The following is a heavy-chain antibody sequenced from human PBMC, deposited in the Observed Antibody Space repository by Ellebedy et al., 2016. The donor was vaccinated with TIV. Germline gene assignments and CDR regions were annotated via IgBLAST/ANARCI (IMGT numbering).Heavy chain of an antibody. CDR1: GFTFSSYG. Sequence: GESLKISCAASGFTFSSYGIHWVRQAPGKGLEWVAFIRYDGYNKYYADSVKGRFTISRDNSKNTLDLQMNSLRPEDTAVYYCAKLNTAYTGGWYGLDVWGQGTTVTVSS. CDR3: AKLNTAYTGGWYGLDV. J-gene: IGHJ6*02. CDR2: IRYDGYNK. D-gene: IGHD6-19*01. V-gene: IGHV3-30*02.